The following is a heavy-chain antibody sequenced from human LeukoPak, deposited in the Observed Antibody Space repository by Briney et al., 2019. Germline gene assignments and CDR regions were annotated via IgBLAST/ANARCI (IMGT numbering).Heavy chain of an antibody. CDR3: ARHKYYYDSSGLRADAFDI. Sequence: GESLKISCKGSGYSFTSYWIGWVRQMPGKGLEWMGIIYPGDSDTRYSPSFQGQVTISADKSISTAHLQWSSLKASDTAMYYCARHKYYYDSSGLRADAFDIWGQGTMVTVSS. V-gene: IGHV5-51*01. CDR2: IYPGDSDT. CDR1: GYSFTSYW. D-gene: IGHD3-22*01. J-gene: IGHJ3*02.